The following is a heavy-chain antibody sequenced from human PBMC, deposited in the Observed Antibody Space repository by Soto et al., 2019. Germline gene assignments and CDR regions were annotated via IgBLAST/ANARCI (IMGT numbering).Heavy chain of an antibody. Sequence: GGSLRLSCAASGFTFTNYAMNWVRQAPGKGLAWVSTISAAGGSTYYADSVKGRFTISRDNSKNTLFLQMDSLTAEDTAVYYCTHPTGPFSRSDFDSWGHGTQVTSPQ. CDR3: THPTGPFSRSDFDS. V-gene: IGHV3-23*01. J-gene: IGHJ4*01. CDR2: ISAAGGST. D-gene: IGHD1-1*01. CDR1: GFTFTNYA.